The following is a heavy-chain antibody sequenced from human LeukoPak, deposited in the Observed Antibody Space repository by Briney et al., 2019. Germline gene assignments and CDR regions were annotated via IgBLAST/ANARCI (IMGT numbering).Heavy chain of an antibody. CDR2: IYYSGST. V-gene: IGHV4-61*05. J-gene: IGHJ3*02. D-gene: IGHD6-13*01. Sequence: SETLSLTCTVSGGSISSSSYYWSWIRQPPGKGLEWIGYIYYSGSTNYKPSLKSRVTISVDTSKNQFSLKPSSVTAADTAVYYCARIAAAGTVRAAFDIWGQGTMVTVSS. CDR3: ARIAAAGTVRAAFDI. CDR1: GGSISSSSYY.